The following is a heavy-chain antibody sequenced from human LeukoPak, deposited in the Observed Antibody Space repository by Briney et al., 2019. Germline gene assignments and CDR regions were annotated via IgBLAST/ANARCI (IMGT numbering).Heavy chain of an antibody. CDR3: ARTRRNCSGGSCYYYYYMDV. J-gene: IGHJ6*03. Sequence: SETLSLTCSVSGVSISSGSNYWGWIRQPPGKTLEWIGSIYSSGSTHYNPSLKSRVIILIDTAKNHFSLNLSSVTAADTAVYYCARTRRNCSGGSCYYYYYMDVWGKGTTVTVSS. V-gene: IGHV4-39*07. D-gene: IGHD2-15*01. CDR2: IYSSGST. CDR1: GVSISSGSNY.